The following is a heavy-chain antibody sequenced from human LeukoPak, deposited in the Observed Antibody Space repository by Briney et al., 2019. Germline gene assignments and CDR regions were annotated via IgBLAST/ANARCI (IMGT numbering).Heavy chain of an antibody. CDR2: IYYSGST. D-gene: IGHD3-22*01. CDR3: ATTKKDSSVDY. Sequence: SETLSLTCTVYGGSISSSSYYWGWIRQPPGKGLEWIVSIYYSGSTYYNPSLKSRVIISVDTSKNQFSLKLSSVTAADTAVYYCATTKKDSSVDYWGQGTLVTVSS. J-gene: IGHJ4*02. V-gene: IGHV4-39*01. CDR1: GGSISSSSYY.